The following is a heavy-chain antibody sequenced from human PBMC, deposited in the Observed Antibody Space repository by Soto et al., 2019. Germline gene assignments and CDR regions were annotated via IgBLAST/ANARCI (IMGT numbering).Heavy chain of an antibody. D-gene: IGHD3-22*01. J-gene: IGHJ4*02. CDR1: GDSVSGGDSF. CDR2: TSFSGYT. CDR3: VRGSTPYHYATSGPGTFDK. Sequence: QVQLQESGPGLVKPSQTLSLTCTVSGDSVSGGDSFWSWIRQPPGKALEWIGYTSFSGYTSYTPPLKSRVPISVDMSKSQFSPRLTSVSAADTAISYCVRGSTPYHYATSGPGTFDKWGQGTLVSVSS. V-gene: IGHV4-30-4*01.